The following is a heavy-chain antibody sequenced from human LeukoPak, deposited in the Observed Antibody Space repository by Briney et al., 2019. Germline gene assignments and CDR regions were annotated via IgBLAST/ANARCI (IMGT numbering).Heavy chain of an antibody. D-gene: IGHD3-10*01. CDR3: ARRLDYYGSGSYYFDY. CDR1: GGSISSYY. Sequence: SETLSLTCTVSGGSISSYYWSWIRQPPGKGLEWTGYIYYSGSTNYNPSLKSRVTISVDTSKNQFSLKLSSVTAADTAVYYCARRLDYYGSGSYYFDYWGQGTLVTVSS. J-gene: IGHJ4*02. V-gene: IGHV4-59*08. CDR2: IYYSGST.